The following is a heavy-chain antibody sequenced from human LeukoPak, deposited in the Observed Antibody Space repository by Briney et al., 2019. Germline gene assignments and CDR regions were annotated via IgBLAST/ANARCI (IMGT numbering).Heavy chain of an antibody. V-gene: IGHV1-69*04. Sequence: SVKVSRKASGYTFTSYGISWVRQAPGQELEWMGRIIPILGIANYAQKFQGRVTITADKSTSTAYMELSSLRSEDTAVYYCAKVPYSSSWEADYWGQGTLVTVSS. CDR2: IIPILGIA. CDR3: AKVPYSSSWEADY. D-gene: IGHD6-13*01. CDR1: GYTFTSYG. J-gene: IGHJ4*02.